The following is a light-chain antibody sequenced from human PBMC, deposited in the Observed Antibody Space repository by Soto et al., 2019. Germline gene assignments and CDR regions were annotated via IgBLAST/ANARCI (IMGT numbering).Light chain of an antibody. V-gene: IGKV3-20*01. CDR1: QTISSTY. CDR3: QQYGSSPKT. CDR2: AAP. Sequence: EIVLTQSPGTLSLSPGDRATLSCRASQTISSTYLAWYQQKPGQAPRLLIYAAPTRATGIPDRFSGSGSGTDFTLTISRLEPEDFAVYYCQQYGSSPKTFGQGTKVEI. J-gene: IGKJ1*01.